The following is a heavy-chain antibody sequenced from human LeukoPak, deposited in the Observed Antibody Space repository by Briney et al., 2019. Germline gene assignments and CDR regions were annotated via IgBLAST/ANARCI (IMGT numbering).Heavy chain of an antibody. D-gene: IGHD3-3*01. Sequence: GASVKVSCKASGYTFTGYYMHWVRQAPGQGLEWMGWINPNSGGTNYAQKFQGRVTMTRDTSISTAYMELSRLRSDDTAVYYCARGFSIWSGYYQGWVPKKYNWFDPWGQGTLVTVSS. J-gene: IGHJ5*02. CDR1: GYTFTGYY. CDR3: ARGFSIWSGYYQGWVPKKYNWFDP. CDR2: INPNSGGT. V-gene: IGHV1-2*02.